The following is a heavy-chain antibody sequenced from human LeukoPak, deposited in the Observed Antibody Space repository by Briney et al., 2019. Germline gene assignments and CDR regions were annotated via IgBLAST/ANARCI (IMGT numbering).Heavy chain of an antibody. V-gene: IGHV1-18*01. Sequence: GASVKVSCKASGYTFTSYGIIWVRQAPGQGLEWMGCISTYNGNTNYAQKVQGRVTMTTDTSTSTAYMELRSLRSDDTAVYYCARDLGWGSGSYSPDYWGQATLVTVSS. CDR2: ISTYNGNT. CDR3: ARDLGWGSGSYSPDY. D-gene: IGHD3-10*01. CDR1: GYTFTSYG. J-gene: IGHJ4*02.